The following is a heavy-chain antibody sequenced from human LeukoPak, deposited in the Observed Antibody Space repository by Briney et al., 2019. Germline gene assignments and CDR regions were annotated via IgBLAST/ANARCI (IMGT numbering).Heavy chain of an antibody. CDR1: GFTFRSYW. V-gene: IGHV3-7*02. D-gene: IGHD6-19*01. J-gene: IGHJ6*02. Sequence: GGSLRLSCAASGFTFRSYWMTWVRQAPGKGLEWVANIKQDGGEKYYVDSVKGRFTISRDNSDNTVYLQMSGLRGEDTAVYYCARASSAYRSYFNGMDVWGQGTTVTVSS. CDR2: IKQDGGEK. CDR3: ARASSAYRSYFNGMDV.